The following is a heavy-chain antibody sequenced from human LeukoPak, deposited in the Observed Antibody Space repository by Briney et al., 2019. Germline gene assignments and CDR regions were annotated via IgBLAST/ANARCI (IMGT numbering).Heavy chain of an antibody. CDR3: ARDMARAEEDRGTGFDY. CDR2: INPNSGGT. D-gene: IGHD1/OR15-1a*01. J-gene: IGHJ4*02. V-gene: IGHV1-2*02. CDR1: GYTFTGYY. Sequence: APVKVSCKASGYTFTGYYMHWVRQAPGQGLEWMGWINPNSGGTNYAQKFQGRVTMTRDTSISTAYMELSSLRSEDTAVYYCARDMARAEEDRGTGFDYWGQGTLVTVSS.